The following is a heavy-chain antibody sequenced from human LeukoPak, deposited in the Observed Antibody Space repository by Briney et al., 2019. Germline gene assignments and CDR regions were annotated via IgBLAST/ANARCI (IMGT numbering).Heavy chain of an antibody. D-gene: IGHD3-16*02. CDR2: IHHIGSA. J-gene: IGHJ5*02. CDR1: GGSLSGYY. CDR3: ARRFRYYDYVWGSYRYNWFDP. V-gene: IGHV4-34*01. Sequence: PSETRSLTCAVDGGSLSGYYWSWISQPPGKGRGWIGEIHHIGSANYNPSLKGRITISVDTSKNQFSLKLSSVTAADTAVYYCARRFRYYDYVWGSYRYNWFDPWGQGTLVTVSS.